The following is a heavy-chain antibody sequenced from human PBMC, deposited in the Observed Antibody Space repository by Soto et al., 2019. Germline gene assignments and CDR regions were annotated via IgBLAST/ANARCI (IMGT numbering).Heavy chain of an antibody. CDR2: ISGSGGST. CDR1: GFTFSSYA. V-gene: IGHV3-23*01. J-gene: IGHJ4*02. Sequence: GGSLRLSCAASGFTFSSYAMSWVRQAPGKGLEWVSAISGSGGSTYYADSVKGRFTISRDNSKNTLYLQMNSLRAEDTAVYYCAKGPILRGYGGNTRQYYFDYWGQGTLVTVSS. CDR3: AKGPILRGYGGNTRQYYFDY. D-gene: IGHD4-17*01.